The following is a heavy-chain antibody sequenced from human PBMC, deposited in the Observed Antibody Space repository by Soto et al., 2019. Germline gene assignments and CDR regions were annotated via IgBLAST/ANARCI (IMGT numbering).Heavy chain of an antibody. J-gene: IGHJ6*02. CDR3: ARVKGYSNYYYYYYGMDV. Sequence: PSETLSLTCTVSGGSISSYYWSWIRQPPGKGLEWIGYIYYSGSTNYNPSLKSRVTISVDTSKNQFSLKLSSVTAADTAVYYCARVKGYSNYYYYYYGMDVWGQGTTVTVS. CDR1: GGSISSYY. CDR2: IYYSGST. D-gene: IGHD4-4*01. V-gene: IGHV4-59*01.